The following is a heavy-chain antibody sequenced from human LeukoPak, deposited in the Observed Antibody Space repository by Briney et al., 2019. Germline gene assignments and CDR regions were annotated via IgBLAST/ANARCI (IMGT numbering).Heavy chain of an antibody. J-gene: IGHJ4*02. CDR1: GYTFTSYG. CDR2: INTNTGNP. CDR3: ARIYGGIIAAALIY. Sequence: ASVKVSCKASGYTFTSYGISWVRQAPGQGLEWMGWINTNTGNPTYAQGFTGRFVFSLDTSVSTAYLQISSLKAEDTAVYYCARIYGGIIAAALIYWGQGTLVTVSS. D-gene: IGHD6-13*01. V-gene: IGHV7-4-1*02.